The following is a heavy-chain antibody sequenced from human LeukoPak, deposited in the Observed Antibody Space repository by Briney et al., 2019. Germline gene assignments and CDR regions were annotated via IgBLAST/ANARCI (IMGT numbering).Heavy chain of an antibody. J-gene: IGHJ6*04. CDR1: GGSFSGYY. CDR2: INHSGST. V-gene: IGHV4-34*01. CDR3: ASWARITMVRESARDV. Sequence: KPSETLSLTCAVYGGSFSGYYWSWIRQPPGKGLEWIGEINHSGSTNYNPSLKSRVTISVDTSKNQFSLELSSVTAADTAVYYCASWARITMVRESARDVWGKGTTVTVSS. D-gene: IGHD3-10*01.